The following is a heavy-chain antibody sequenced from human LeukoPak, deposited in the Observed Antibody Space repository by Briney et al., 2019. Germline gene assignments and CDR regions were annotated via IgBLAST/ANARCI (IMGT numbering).Heavy chain of an antibody. CDR1: GYIFANYW. D-gene: IGHD5-24*01. J-gene: IGHJ4*02. Sequence: GESLKISCKGSGYIFANYWIAWVRQMPGKGLEWMGIIYPDDSDTRYSPSFQGQVTISADKSIATAYLQWSSLKASDTAPYDSARPVEMAKSPFDYWGQGPLVTVSS. CDR3: ARPVEMAKSPFDY. CDR2: IYPDDSDT. V-gene: IGHV5-51*01.